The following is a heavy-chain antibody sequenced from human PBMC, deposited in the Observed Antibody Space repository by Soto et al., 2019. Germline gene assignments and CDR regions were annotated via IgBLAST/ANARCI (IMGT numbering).Heavy chain of an antibody. D-gene: IGHD3-22*01. J-gene: IGHJ4*02. CDR2: SSGSGSGT. V-gene: IGHV3-23*01. CDR3: AKGSAGYYDTFDY. Sequence: GSLVPGCGTSRFTICIYSVYRIRQAPGKGLEWVSVSSGSGSGTYYADSVKCWFTISRDNSKNTLYRQMNSLRAEDNAIYYCAKGSAGYYDTFDYWGQGTLVTVCS. CDR1: RFTICIYS.